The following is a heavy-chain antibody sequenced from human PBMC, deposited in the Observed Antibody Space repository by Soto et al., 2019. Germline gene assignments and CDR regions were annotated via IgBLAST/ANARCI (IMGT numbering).Heavy chain of an antibody. CDR3: ARGNHRWLQLWYFDL. Sequence: QVQLVQSGAEVKKPGSSVTVSCKASGGTFSSYTISWVRQAPGQGLEWMGGIIPIFGTANYAQKFQGRVTITVDESTSTAYMELSILRSEDTAVYYCARGNHRWLQLWYFDLWGRGTLVTVSS. V-gene: IGHV1-69*12. D-gene: IGHD5-12*01. J-gene: IGHJ2*01. CDR2: IIPIFGTA. CDR1: GGTFSSYT.